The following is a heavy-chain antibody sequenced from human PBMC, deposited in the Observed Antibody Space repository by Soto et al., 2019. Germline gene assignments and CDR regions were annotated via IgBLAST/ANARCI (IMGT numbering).Heavy chain of an antibody. CDR1: GFTFSSYA. CDR2: ISYDGSDK. J-gene: IGHJ4*02. CDR3: AKALRELSPESYDY. V-gene: IGHV3-30*18. D-gene: IGHD3-16*02. Sequence: QVQLVESGGGVVQPGRSLRLSCAASGFTFSSYAMHWVRQAPGKGLEWVAVISYDGSDKYYADSVKGRFTISRDNSKNTLNLQMNSLRADDTAVYYCAKALRELSPESYDYWGQGTLITVSS.